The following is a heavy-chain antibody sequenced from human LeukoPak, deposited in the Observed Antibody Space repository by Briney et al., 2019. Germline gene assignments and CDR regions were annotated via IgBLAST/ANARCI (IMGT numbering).Heavy chain of an antibody. CDR1: GFTFSAYS. D-gene: IGHD2-21*02. CDR3: ARGFQRGDSPV. CDR2: IKKDGGEK. V-gene: IGHV3-7*01. Sequence: PGESLRLSCAPSGFTFSAYSLSWVRQAPGKGLEWVAKIKKDGGEKDYVDSVKGRFTISRDNAKGSLYLQLNSLRAEDTAVYYCARGFQRGDSPVWGQGTLVTVSS. J-gene: IGHJ4*02.